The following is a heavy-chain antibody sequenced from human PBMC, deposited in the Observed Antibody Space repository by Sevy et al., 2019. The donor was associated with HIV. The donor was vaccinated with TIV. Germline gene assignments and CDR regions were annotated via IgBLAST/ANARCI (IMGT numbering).Heavy chain of an antibody. V-gene: IGHV3-9*01. J-gene: IGHJ4*02. CDR2: ISWNSGSI. Sequence: GGSLRLSCAASGFTFDDYAMHWVRQAPGKGLEWVSGISWNSGSIGYADSVKGRLTISRDNAKNSLYLQMNSLRAEDTALYYCAKGWTTVTSSFDYWGQGTLVTVSS. D-gene: IGHD4-17*01. CDR3: AKGWTTVTSSFDY. CDR1: GFTFDDYA.